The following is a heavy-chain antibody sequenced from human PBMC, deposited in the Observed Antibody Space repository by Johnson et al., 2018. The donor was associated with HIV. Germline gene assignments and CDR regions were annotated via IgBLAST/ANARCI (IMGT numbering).Heavy chain of an antibody. CDR3: VKDIQVGVSDAFDI. D-gene: IGHD3-3*01. CDR1: GFTFSSYG. J-gene: IGHJ3*02. CDR2: ISYDGSNK. V-gene: IGHV3-30*19. Sequence: QVLLVESGGGVVQPGRSLRLSCTASGFTFSSYGLHWVRQAPGKGLEWVAVISYDGSNKYYADSVKGRFTISRDNSKNSLYLQMSSLRTEDTALYYCVKDIQVGVSDAFDIWGQGTMVTVSS.